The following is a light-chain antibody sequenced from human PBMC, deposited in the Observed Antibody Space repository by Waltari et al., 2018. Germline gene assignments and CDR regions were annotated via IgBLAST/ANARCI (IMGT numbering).Light chain of an antibody. V-gene: IGKV3-20*01. CDR3: QHNVRLPVT. J-gene: IGKJ1*01. CDR2: DTS. CDR1: QNLGRS. Sequence: IVLTQSPGTLSLSPGESATLSCMASQNLGRSLVWYQQKPGQAPRLLLYDTSTRATGIPDRFSGSGSGTDFSLTIARLEPEDFAVYYCQHNVRLPVTFGQGTKVEI.